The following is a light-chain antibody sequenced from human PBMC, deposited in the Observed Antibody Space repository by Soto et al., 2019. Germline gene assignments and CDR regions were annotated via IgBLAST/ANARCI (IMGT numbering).Light chain of an antibody. J-gene: IGKJ1*01. CDR3: QHYGGPWWT. CDR1: QNVNSHH. Sequence: IVLTHSPGTLSLSPWDIATLSCRAGQNVNSHHLAWYQQKPRQPPSLLIYGAPRRATGTPDRFSGSGSATDSPPTISRLAPEDFAGYYCQHYGGPWWTFGQGTK. CDR2: GAP. V-gene: IGKV3-20*01.